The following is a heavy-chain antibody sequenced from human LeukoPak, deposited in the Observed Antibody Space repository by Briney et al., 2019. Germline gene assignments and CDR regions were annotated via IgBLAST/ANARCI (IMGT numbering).Heavy chain of an antibody. D-gene: IGHD3-22*01. CDR1: GGSVSSGSYY. Sequence: SETLSLTCTVSGGSVSSGSYYWSWIRQPPGKGLEWIGYIYYSGSTNYNPSLKSRVTISVDTSKNQFSLKLSSVTAADTAVYYCARATPHLLYDSSGYSLGNAFDIWGQGTMVTVSS. CDR3: ARATPHLLYDSSGYSLGNAFDI. V-gene: IGHV4-61*01. CDR2: IYYSGST. J-gene: IGHJ3*02.